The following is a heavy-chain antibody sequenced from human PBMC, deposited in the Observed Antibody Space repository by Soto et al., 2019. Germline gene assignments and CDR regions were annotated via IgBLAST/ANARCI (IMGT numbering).Heavy chain of an antibody. CDR2: IYXGGST. CDR3: ARAPVGLDTISYFDD. V-gene: IGHV4-30-4*01. J-gene: IGHJ4*02. Sequence: SETLSITSTVSGDSVSSVGFHWAWLRRPPGKGLEWIGYIYXGGSTYYRPSLARRMHMSLDATRNNYSMRLTSLTAADTDVYFCARAPVGLDTISYFDDWGQGKLVTVSS. CDR1: GDSVSSVGFH. D-gene: IGHD3-3*01.